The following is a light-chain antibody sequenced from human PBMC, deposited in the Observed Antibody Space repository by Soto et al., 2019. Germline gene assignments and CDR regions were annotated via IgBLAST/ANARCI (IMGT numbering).Light chain of an antibody. J-gene: IGKJ5*01. CDR2: GAS. Sequence: ENVLTQSPGILSLSPRERAILXMQTSQSVSRNFLAWYQQKPGQAPRLLMYGASNRATGIPDRFSGSGSGTDFTLTISRLEPEDFAVYYCQQYGRSSITFGQGTRLEIK. V-gene: IGKV3-20*01. CDR1: QSVSRNF. CDR3: QQYGRSSIT.